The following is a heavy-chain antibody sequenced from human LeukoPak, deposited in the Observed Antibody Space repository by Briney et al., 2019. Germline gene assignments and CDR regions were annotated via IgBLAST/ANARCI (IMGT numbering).Heavy chain of an antibody. CDR3: ARAYGDYEHFQH. CDR1: GGSISSYY. CDR2: IYYSGST. Sequence: SETLSLTCTVSGGSISSYYWSWIRQPPGKGLEWIGYIYYSGSTNYNPSLKSRVTISVDTSKNQFSLKLSSVTAADTAVYYCARAYGDYEHFQHWGQGTLVTVSS. V-gene: IGHV4-59*01. J-gene: IGHJ1*01. D-gene: IGHD4-17*01.